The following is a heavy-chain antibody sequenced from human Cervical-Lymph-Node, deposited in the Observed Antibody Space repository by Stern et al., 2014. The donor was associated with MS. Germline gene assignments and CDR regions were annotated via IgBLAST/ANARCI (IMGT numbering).Heavy chain of an antibody. CDR2: ISYDGSNK. CDR1: GFTFSSYA. J-gene: IGHJ4*02. CDR3: ARGESIAVAGTAWD. V-gene: IGHV3-30-3*01. D-gene: IGHD6-19*01. Sequence: VQLVESGGGVVQPGRSLRLSCAASGFTFSSYAMHWVRQAPGKGLEWGTVISYDGSNKYYADSVKGRFTISRDNSKNTLYLQMNSLRAEDTAVYYCARGESIAVAGTAWDWGQGTLVTVSS.